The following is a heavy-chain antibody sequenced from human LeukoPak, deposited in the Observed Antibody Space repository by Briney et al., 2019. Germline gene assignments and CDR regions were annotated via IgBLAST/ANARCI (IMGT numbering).Heavy chain of an antibody. CDR1: GYSFTDYD. Sequence: ASVKVSCKASGYSFTDYDFSWVRQAPGQGLEWLGWVSIYNDNTNYAREFQDRITMTTDISTSTAYMELKSLTSDDTAVYYCARFALRSYYYDSSGSQVDYWGQGTLVTVSS. V-gene: IGHV1-18*01. CDR3: ARFALRSYYYDSSGSQVDY. J-gene: IGHJ4*02. D-gene: IGHD3-22*01. CDR2: VSIYNDNT.